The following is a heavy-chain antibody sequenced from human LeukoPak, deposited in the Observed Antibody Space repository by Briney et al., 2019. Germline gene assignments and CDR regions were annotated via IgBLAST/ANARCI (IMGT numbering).Heavy chain of an antibody. J-gene: IGHJ5*02. CDR2: IYYSGST. CDR1: GGSISSYY. Sequence: PSETLSLTCTVSGGSISSYYWSWIRQPPGKGLEWIGYIYYSGSTNYNPSLKSRVTISVDTSKDQFSLKLSSVTAADTAVYYCARSGNYYGSGSSNWFDPGGQGTLVTVSS. CDR3: ARSGNYYGSGSSNWFDP. V-gene: IGHV4-59*01. D-gene: IGHD3-10*01.